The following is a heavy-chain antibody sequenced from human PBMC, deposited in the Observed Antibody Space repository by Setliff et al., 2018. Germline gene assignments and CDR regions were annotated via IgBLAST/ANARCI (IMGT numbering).Heavy chain of an antibody. CDR1: GYTFTSYA. CDR2: INAGNGNT. D-gene: IGHD3-9*01. Sequence: WASVKVSCKASGYTFTSYAMHWVRQAPGQRLEWMGWINAGNGNTKYSQKFQGRVTITRDTSASTAYMELSSLRSEDTAVYYCASEARLSGSIDFTGLDYWGQGTLVTVSS. CDR3: ASEARLSGSIDFTGLDY. J-gene: IGHJ4*02. V-gene: IGHV1-3*01.